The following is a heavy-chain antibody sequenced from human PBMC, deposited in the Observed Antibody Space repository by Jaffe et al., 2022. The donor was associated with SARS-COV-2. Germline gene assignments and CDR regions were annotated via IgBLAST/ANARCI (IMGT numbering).Heavy chain of an antibody. CDR3: ARQGSSGYYSSIDS. CDR1: GFDFDGYA. D-gene: IGHD3-22*01. Sequence: EVQLVESGGSVVRPGASLRLSCAASGFDFDGYAMSWVRQTPEKGLEWVSAINWNGGSRAYAESVKGRFTISRESAKSSLYLQMNSLRAEDTALYLCARQGSSGYYSSIDSWGQGILVTVSS. V-gene: IGHV3-20*01. CDR2: INWNGGSR. J-gene: IGHJ4*02.